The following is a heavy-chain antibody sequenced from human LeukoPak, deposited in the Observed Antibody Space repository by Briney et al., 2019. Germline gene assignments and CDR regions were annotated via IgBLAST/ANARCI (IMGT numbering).Heavy chain of an antibody. Sequence: GGSLRLSCAASGFTFSSYAMSWVRQPPGKGLEWVSTISGSGGGTYYADSVKGRFTISRDNSKNTLYLQMNSLRPEDTAVYYCSGYFCSGGSCYRYSDYWGQGTLVTVSS. CDR1: GFTFSSYA. J-gene: IGHJ4*02. D-gene: IGHD2-15*01. CDR3: SGYFCSGGSCYRYSDY. CDR2: ISGSGGGT. V-gene: IGHV3-23*01.